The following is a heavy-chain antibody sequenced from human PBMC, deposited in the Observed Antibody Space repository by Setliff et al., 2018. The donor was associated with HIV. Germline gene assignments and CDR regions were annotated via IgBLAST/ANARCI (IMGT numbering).Heavy chain of an antibody. CDR1: GYSISSGYY. CDR3: ARSHYGMMGNWYFDL. V-gene: IGHV4-38-2*01. Sequence: KPSETLSLTCAVSGYSISSGYYWGWIRQPPGKGLEWIGNIYHTGSSSYNPSLKSRVTISVDMSKNHFSLKLSSVTAADTAVYYCARSHYGMMGNWYFDLWGRGTLVTVSS. J-gene: IGHJ2*01. D-gene: IGHD3-10*01. CDR2: IYHTGSS.